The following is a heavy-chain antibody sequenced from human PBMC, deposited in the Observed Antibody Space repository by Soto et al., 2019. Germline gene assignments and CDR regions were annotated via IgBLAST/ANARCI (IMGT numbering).Heavy chain of an antibody. J-gene: IGHJ6*03. CDR3: ARDRTDSGYDFSYYYYYKDV. D-gene: IGHD5-12*01. Sequence: QVQLVQSGAEVKKPGSSVKVSCKASGGTFSSYTISWVRQAPGQGLEWMGRIIPILGIANYAQKFQGRVTITADKSTSTAYMELSSLRSEDTAVYYCARDRTDSGYDFSYYYYYKDVWGKGTTVTVSS. CDR2: IIPILGIA. CDR1: GGTFSSYT. V-gene: IGHV1-69*08.